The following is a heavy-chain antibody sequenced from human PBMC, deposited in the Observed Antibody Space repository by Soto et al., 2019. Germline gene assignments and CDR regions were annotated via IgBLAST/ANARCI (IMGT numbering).Heavy chain of an antibody. Sequence: SGPTLVNPTETLTLTCTVSGFSLSNARIGVSWIRQPPGKALEWLAHIFSNDEKSYSTSLKSRLTISKDTSKSQVVLSMTNMDPVDTATYYCARIRQWLVRGGFYFDYWGQGTLVTVSS. CDR2: IFSNDEK. CDR3: ARIRQWLVRGGFYFDY. J-gene: IGHJ4*02. V-gene: IGHV2-26*01. CDR1: GFSLSNARIG. D-gene: IGHD6-19*01.